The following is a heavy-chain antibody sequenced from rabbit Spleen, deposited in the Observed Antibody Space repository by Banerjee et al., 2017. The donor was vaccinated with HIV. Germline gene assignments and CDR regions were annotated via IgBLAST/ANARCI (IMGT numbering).Heavy chain of an antibody. CDR2: IAGSSSGVT. CDR3: ARDTGSSFSSYGMDL. Sequence: LVESGGGLVKPGASLTLTCKASGFSFNSGSDMCWVRQAPGKGLEWISCIAGSSSGVTYSATWAKGRFTISKTSSTTVTLQMTSPTVADTATYFCARDTGSSFSSYGMDLWGPGTLVTVS. J-gene: IGHJ6*01. CDR1: GFSFNSGSD. V-gene: IGHV1S40*01. D-gene: IGHD8-1*01.